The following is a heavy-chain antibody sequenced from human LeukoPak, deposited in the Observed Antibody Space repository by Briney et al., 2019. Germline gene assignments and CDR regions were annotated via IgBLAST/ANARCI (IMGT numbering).Heavy chain of an antibody. CDR3: ARDVDARS. V-gene: IGHV3-48*04. CDR1: GFTFSDYS. Sequence: GGSLTLSCAASGFTFSDYSMNWVRQATGRGLEWVSYIKSSPYTTYYADSVKGRFTISRDNAKNSLYLQMNSLRAEDTAVYYCARDVDARSWGKGTLVTVSS. D-gene: IGHD3-9*01. J-gene: IGHJ4*02. CDR2: IKSSPYTT.